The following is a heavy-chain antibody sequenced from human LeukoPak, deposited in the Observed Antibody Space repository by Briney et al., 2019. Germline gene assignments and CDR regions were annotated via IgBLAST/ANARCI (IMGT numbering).Heavy chain of an antibody. CDR2: MDPNRGNT. V-gene: IGHV1-8*02. CDR3: ARGLTRCSSGNCYEPNWLDS. J-gene: IGHJ5*01. CDR1: GYTFTSYG. Sequence: ASVKVSCKPSGYTFTSYGVSWVRQAPGQGLEWMGWMDPNRGNTGYAQKFQGRVTMARSTSVSTAYVELSSLTSEDTAVYYCARGLTRCSSGNCYEPNWLDSWGQGTLVTVSS. D-gene: IGHD2-2*01.